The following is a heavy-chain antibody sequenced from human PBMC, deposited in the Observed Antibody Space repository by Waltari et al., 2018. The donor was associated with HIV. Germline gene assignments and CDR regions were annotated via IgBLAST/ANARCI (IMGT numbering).Heavy chain of an antibody. V-gene: IGHV1-69*12. CDR3: WLRRYYFDY. CDR2: MIPICGTA. D-gene: IGHD3-22*01. CDR1: GGTFSSYA. Sequence: QVQLVQSGAEVKKPGSSVKVSCKASGGTFSSYAISWVRQAPGQGLEWRGGMIPICGTANDAQKFQGRVTITADESTSTAYMELSSLRSEDTAVYYCWLRRYYFDYWGQGTLVTVSS. J-gene: IGHJ4*02.